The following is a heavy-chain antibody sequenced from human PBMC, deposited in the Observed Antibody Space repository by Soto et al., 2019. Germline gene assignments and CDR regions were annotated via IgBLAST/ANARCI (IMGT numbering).Heavy chain of an antibody. V-gene: IGHV4-30-4*07. Sequence: SETLSLTCAVSGGSISSGGYSWSWIRQPPGKGLEWIGYIYDSGSTYYNSSLKSRVTMSVDTSKNQFSLKLSSVTAADTAVYYCARQLMEWGQGTPVTVSS. D-gene: IGHD6-13*01. CDR1: GGSISSGGYS. J-gene: IGHJ4*02. CDR3: ARQLME. CDR2: IYDSGST.